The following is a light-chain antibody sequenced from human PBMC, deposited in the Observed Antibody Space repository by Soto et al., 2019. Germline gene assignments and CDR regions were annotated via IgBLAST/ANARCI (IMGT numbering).Light chain of an antibody. V-gene: IGLV2-23*01. CDR2: EGS. Sequence: QSALTQPASVSGSPGQSITISCTGTSRDVGSYNLVSWYQQHPGKAPKLMIYEGSQRPSGVSNRFSGSKSGNTASLTISGLQAEDEADYYCCSYAGSSTYVFGTGTKLTVL. J-gene: IGLJ1*01. CDR3: CSYAGSSTYV. CDR1: SRDVGSYNL.